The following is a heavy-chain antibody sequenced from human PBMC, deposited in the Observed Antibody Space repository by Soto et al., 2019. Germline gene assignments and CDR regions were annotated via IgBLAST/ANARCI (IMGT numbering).Heavy chain of an antibody. CDR2: IYHSGST. CDR3: VRVRSTVVTWYDQN. D-gene: IGHD4-17*01. J-gene: IGHJ1*01. V-gene: IGHV4-38-2*01. CDR1: GYSISSGYY. Sequence: SETLSLTCAVSGYSISSGYYWGWIRQPPGKGLEWIGSIYHSGSTYYNPSLKSRVTISVDTSKNQFSLKLSSVTAADTAEYYCVRVRSTVVTWYDQNGGKGTLVT.